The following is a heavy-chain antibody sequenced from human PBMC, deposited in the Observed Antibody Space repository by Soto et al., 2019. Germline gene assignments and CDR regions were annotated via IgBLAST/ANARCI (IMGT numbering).Heavy chain of an antibody. CDR3: TSDRYPRFYHGSGSYPYY. J-gene: IGHJ4*02. D-gene: IGHD3-10*01. CDR1: GFTFSSFW. CDR2: IKTDGSET. V-gene: IGHV3-7*03. Sequence: GGSLRLSCAASGFTFSSFWMSWVRQAPGKGLEWVANIKTDGSETHYVDSVKGRFTISRDNPKTSLCLQMNSLRVEDTAVYFCTSDRYPRFYHGSGSYPYYWGQGTPVTSPQ.